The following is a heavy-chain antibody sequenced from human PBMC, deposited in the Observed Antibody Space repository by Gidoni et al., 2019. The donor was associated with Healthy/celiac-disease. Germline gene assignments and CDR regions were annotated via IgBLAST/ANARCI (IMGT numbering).Heavy chain of an antibody. J-gene: IGHJ6*02. D-gene: IGHD3-10*01. CDR2: IIPIFGTA. V-gene: IGHV1-69*06. CDR3: ARYLPNYYGSGATYGMDV. Sequence: QVQLVQSGAEVKKPGSSVKVSCKASGGTFSSYAISWVRQAPGQGLEWMGGIIPIFGTANYAQKFQGRVTITADKSTSTAYMELSSLRSEDTAVYYCARYLPNYYGSGATYGMDVWGQGTTVTVSS. CDR1: GGTFSSYA.